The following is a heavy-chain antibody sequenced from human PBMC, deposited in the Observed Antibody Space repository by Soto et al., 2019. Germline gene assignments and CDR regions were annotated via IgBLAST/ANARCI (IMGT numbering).Heavy chain of an antibody. V-gene: IGHV5-51*01. Sequence: PGESLKISCKGSGYSFTSYWIGWVRQMPGKGLEWMGIIYPGDSDTRYSPSFQGQVTISADKSISTAYLQWSSLKASDTAMYYCVRRPGIAAAGGVFDYWGQGTLVTVSS. CDR1: GYSFTSYW. CDR2: IYPGDSDT. D-gene: IGHD6-13*01. CDR3: VRRPGIAAAGGVFDY. J-gene: IGHJ4*02.